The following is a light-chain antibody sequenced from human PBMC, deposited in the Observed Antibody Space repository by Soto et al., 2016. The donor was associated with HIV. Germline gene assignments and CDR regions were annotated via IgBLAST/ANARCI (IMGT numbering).Light chain of an antibody. J-gene: IGKJ1*01. CDR1: QSISSW. CDR3: QHYNSYSWT. V-gene: IGKV1-5*03. Sequence: DIQMTQSPSTLSASVGDRVTTTCRASQSISSWLAWYQQKPGKAPKLLIYKTSSLESGVPSRFSGSGSGTEFTLTISSLQPDDFATYYCQHYNSYSWTFGQGTKVEIK. CDR2: KTS.